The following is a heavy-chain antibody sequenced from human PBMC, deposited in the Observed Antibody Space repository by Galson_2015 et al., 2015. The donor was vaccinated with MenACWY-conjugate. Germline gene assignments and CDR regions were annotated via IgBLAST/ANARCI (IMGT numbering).Heavy chain of an antibody. V-gene: IGHV1-69*06. D-gene: IGHD6-19*01. CDR1: GGAFGSYG. Sequence: SCKASGGAFGSYGISWLRQAPGQGLEWMGGITPIFGTTNYAQKFQGRVTIIADKSTSTAYMELSSLRSEDTAVYYCARAIIGYSSVWYYFDYWGQGTLVTVSS. CDR3: ARAIIGYSSVWYYFDY. CDR2: ITPIFGTT. J-gene: IGHJ4*02.